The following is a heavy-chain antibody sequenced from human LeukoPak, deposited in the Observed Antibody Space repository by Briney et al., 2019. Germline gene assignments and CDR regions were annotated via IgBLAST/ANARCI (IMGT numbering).Heavy chain of an antibody. J-gene: IGHJ4*02. Sequence: GGSLRLSCAASGFTFSSYAMSWVRQAPGKGLEWVSAISGSGGSTYYADSVKGRFTISRDNSKNTLYLQMNSLRAEDTAVYYCAKDENLHYDSSGLFDYWGQGTLVTVSS. CDR2: ISGSGGST. CDR1: GFTFSSYA. V-gene: IGHV3-23*01. CDR3: AKDENLHYDSSGLFDY. D-gene: IGHD3-22*01.